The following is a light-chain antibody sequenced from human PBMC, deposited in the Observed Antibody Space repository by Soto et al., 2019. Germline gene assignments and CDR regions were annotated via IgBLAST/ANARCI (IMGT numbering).Light chain of an antibody. V-gene: IGKV3-15*01. CDR2: AAS. CDR3: HQYNYRPPET. Sequence: EMVLTQSPATLSVSLGETATLSCRTSQTFSRNLAWYQHKPGQPPRLLIYAASTRVTGIPARFSGSRSGSEFTLTISSVQSEDCAVYYCHQYNYRPPETFGQGTKVEIK. CDR1: QTFSRN. J-gene: IGKJ1*01.